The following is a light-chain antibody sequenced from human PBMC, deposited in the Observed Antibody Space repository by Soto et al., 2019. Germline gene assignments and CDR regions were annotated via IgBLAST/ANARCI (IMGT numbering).Light chain of an antibody. CDR3: AAWDDSLNNPV. Sequence: QSVLTQPPSASGAPGQRVTMSCSGSTFNIGSNYVNWYQQLPGTAPKLLIYNNNLRPSRVPFRFSGSKSGTSASLAISGLQSEDEADYYCAAWDDSLNNPVFGGGTQLTVL. V-gene: IGLV1-44*01. CDR1: TFNIGSNY. CDR2: NNN. J-gene: IGLJ2*01.